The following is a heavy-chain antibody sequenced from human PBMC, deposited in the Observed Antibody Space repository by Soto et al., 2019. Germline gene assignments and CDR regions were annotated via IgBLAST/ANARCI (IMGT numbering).Heavy chain of an antibody. CDR3: LEQAVVAGARTGMDF. V-gene: IGHV1-46*01. CDR1: GYTLTTFF. CDR2: RNPGCPVARST. Sequence: ASVKVSCKASGYTLTTFFMHWVRQAPGQGLKRMGLRNPGCPVARSTTYSQKFQGWFTMTTGAHRSTVYMQLSSLKSGEPAVDYCLEQAVVAGARTGMDFWG. D-gene: IGHD1-26*01. J-gene: IGHJ6*04.